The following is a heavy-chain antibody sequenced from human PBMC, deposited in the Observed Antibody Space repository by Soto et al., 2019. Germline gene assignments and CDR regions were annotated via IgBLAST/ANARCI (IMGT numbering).Heavy chain of an antibody. CDR1: GFTFGNYW. CDR3: ARGRGSFYLDF. V-gene: IGHV3-74*01. J-gene: IGHJ4*02. CDR2: IHSDGTIT. Sequence: EVQLVESGGGLVQPGGSLRLSCATSGFTFGNYWMYWVRQAPGKGLVWVSRIHSDGTITTYPESVKGRFTISRDIAKNTLYLQMNSLRDEDTAVYYCARGRGSFYLDFWGQGTLVTVSS. D-gene: IGHD1-26*01.